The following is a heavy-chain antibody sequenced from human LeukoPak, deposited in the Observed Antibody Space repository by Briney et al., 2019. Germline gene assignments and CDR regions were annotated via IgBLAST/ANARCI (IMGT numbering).Heavy chain of an antibody. CDR2: VSGTGHYK. D-gene: IGHD3-3*01. CDR1: GFTFINYA. J-gene: IGHJ4*02. Sequence: GGSLTLSCAASGFTFINYALSWVRQVPGKGPEWVSCVSGTGHYKHYADSVKGRFTISRDNAKNSLYLQMNSLRAEDTAVYYCARYGGDSFYDFWSGSKTGFDYWGQGTLVTVSS. CDR3: ARYGGDSFYDFWSGSKTGFDY. V-gene: IGHV3-21*01.